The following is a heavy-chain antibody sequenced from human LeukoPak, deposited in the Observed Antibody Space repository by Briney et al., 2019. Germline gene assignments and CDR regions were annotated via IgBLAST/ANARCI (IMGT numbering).Heavy chain of an antibody. D-gene: IGHD2-21*01. CDR2: IKEDGSVK. CDR1: GFTFSRHW. CDR3: VRDDWGPGDN. J-gene: IGHJ4*02. Sequence: GGSLRLSCAASGFTFSRHWVSWVRQAAGKGLEWVANIKEDGSVKYYVDSVKGRSTISRDNANNLLYLQMNSLRGEDTAVYYCVRDDWGPGDNWGQGTLVTVSS. V-gene: IGHV3-7*01.